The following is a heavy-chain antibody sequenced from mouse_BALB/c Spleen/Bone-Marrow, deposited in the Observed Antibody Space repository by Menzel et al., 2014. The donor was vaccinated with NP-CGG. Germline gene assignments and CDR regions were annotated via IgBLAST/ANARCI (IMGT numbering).Heavy chain of an antibody. CDR1: GFAFSSYD. Sequence: EVQLVESGGGLVKPGGSLKLSCAASGFAFSSYDMSWVRQTPEKRLEWVAYISSGGGSTYYSDTVKGRFTISRDNAKNTQYLEMSSLKTEDKAMYYCARQMMRGFAYWGQGTLVTVSA. V-gene: IGHV5-12-1*01. J-gene: IGHJ3*01. D-gene: IGHD2-3*01. CDR2: ISSGGGST. CDR3: ARQMMRGFAY.